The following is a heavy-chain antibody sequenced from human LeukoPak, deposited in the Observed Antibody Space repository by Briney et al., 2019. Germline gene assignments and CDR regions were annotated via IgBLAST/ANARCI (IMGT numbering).Heavy chain of an antibody. Sequence: PGGSLRLSCAASGFTFTSHWMTWVRQAPGKGLEWVANIRGDGGDKYYVDSVKGRFTISRDNAKNSVYLQMNSLRGEDTAVYYCARDIDRAHWDWGQGTLVTVSS. CDR1: GFTFTSHW. CDR3: ARDIDRAHWD. J-gene: IGHJ4*02. V-gene: IGHV3-7*01. D-gene: IGHD7-27*01. CDR2: IRGDGGDK.